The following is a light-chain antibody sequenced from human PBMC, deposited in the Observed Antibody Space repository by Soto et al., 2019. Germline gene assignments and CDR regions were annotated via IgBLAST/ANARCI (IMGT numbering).Light chain of an antibody. J-gene: IGLJ3*02. CDR2: SNN. Sequence: QSVLTQPPSASGTPGQRVTISCSGSSSNIGSNTVKWYRQLPGTAPKLLMYSNNQRPSGVPDRFSGSKSGTSASLAISGLQSEDEADYYCAAWDDSLNGRVFGGGTKLTVL. CDR1: SSNIGSNT. CDR3: AAWDDSLNGRV. V-gene: IGLV1-44*01.